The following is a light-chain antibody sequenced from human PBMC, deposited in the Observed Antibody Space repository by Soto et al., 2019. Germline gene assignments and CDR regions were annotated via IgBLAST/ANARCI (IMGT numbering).Light chain of an antibody. J-gene: IGKJ1*01. V-gene: IGKV1-5*01. CDR1: HSISSW. Sequence: DIQMTQSPSTLSASIGDRVTITCRASHSISSWLAWYQQKPGKVPNLLIYAASTLESGVPSRFSGSGSGTEFTLTISSLQPDDFATYYCQQYSSSSEWTFGQGTKVDIK. CDR3: QQYSSSSEWT. CDR2: AAS.